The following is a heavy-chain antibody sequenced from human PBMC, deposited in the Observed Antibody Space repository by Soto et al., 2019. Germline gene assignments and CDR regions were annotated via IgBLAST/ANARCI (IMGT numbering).Heavy chain of an antibody. CDR3: AGSRDNWNPLPY. J-gene: IGHJ4*02. CDR1: GGSVKHSHW. CDR2: IYHSGST. Sequence: SETRSLTCAVSGGSVKHSHWLTWFLQPPGKGLEWIGEIYHSGSTNYNPSLQSRVTISVDKSKNQFSLKLSSVTAADTAVYFCAGSRDNWNPLPYWGQGTRVTVSS. D-gene: IGHD1-1*01. V-gene: IGHV4-4*02.